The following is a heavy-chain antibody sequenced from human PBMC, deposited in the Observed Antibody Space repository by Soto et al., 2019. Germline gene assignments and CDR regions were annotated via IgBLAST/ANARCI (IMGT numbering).Heavy chain of an antibody. V-gene: IGHV1-18*01. CDR3: ARRVPETSSSWYISYWFDP. Sequence: ASVKVSCKASGYTFTSYGISWVQQAPGQGLEWMGWISAYNGNTNYAQKLQGRVTMTTDTSTSTAYMELRSLRSDDTAVYYCARRVPETSSSWYISYWFDPWGQGTLVTVSS. J-gene: IGHJ5*02. D-gene: IGHD6-13*01. CDR2: ISAYNGNT. CDR1: GYTFTSYG.